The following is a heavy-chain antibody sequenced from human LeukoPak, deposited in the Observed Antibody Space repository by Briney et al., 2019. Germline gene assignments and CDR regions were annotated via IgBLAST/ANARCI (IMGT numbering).Heavy chain of an antibody. V-gene: IGHV3-23*01. CDR2: ISGSGGST. CDR3: AKDPNCSGGSCYSGVAHNWFDP. CDR1: GFTFSSYA. Sequence: PGGSLRLSCAASGFTFSSYAMSWVRQAPGKGLEWVSAISGSGGSTYYADSVNGRFTISRDNSKNTLYLQMNSLRAEDTAVYYCAKDPNCSGGSCYSGVAHNWFDPWGQGTLVTVSS. J-gene: IGHJ5*02. D-gene: IGHD2-15*01.